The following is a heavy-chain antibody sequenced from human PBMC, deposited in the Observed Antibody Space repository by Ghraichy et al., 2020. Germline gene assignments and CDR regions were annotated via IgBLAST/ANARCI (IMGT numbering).Heavy chain of an antibody. V-gene: IGHV3-21*01. CDR2: ISSSSSYI. CDR3: ARDPSEAFDY. CDR1: GFTFSRYS. Sequence: GGSLRLSCADSGFTFSRYSMNWVRQAQGKGLEWVSSISSSSSYIYYADSVKGRFTISRDNAKNSLYLQMNSLRAEDTAVYYCARDPSEAFDYWGQGTLVTVSS. J-gene: IGHJ4*02.